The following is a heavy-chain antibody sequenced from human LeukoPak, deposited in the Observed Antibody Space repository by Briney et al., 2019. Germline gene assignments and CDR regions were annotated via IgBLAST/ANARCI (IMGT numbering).Heavy chain of an antibody. CDR1: GFTFSTYW. CDR2: ISGSGGST. CDR3: AYDGSSSPY. Sequence: GGSLRLSCAASGFTFSTYWMSWVRQAPGKGLEWVSAISGSGGSTYYADSVKGRFTISRDNSKNTLYPQMNSLRAEDTAVYYCAYDGSSSPYWGQGTLVTVSS. V-gene: IGHV3-23*01. J-gene: IGHJ4*02. D-gene: IGHD6-13*01.